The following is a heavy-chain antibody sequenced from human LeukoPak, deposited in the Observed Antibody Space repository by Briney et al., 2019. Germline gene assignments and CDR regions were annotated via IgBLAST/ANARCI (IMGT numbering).Heavy chain of an antibody. D-gene: IGHD2-15*01. CDR2: VNHSGST. V-gene: IGHV4-34*01. Sequence: SETLTLTCAVYGGSFSGYYWSWIRKPPGKGLEWIGEVNHSGSTNYNPSLKSRVTISVDTSKNQFSLKLSSVTAADTAVYYCARGGPWVVQPVDYWGQGTLVTVSS. CDR1: GGSFSGYY. CDR3: ARGGPWVVQPVDY. J-gene: IGHJ4*02.